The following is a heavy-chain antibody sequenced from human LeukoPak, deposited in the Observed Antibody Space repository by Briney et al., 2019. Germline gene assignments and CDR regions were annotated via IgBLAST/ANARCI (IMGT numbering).Heavy chain of an antibody. CDR3: AKGEARGSGSYYRFGY. J-gene: IGHJ4*02. CDR2: ISGSGGST. V-gene: IGHV3-23*01. CDR1: GFTFSSYA. D-gene: IGHD1-26*01. Sequence: GGSLRLSCAASGFTFSSYAMSWVRQAPGKGLEWVSAISGSGGSTYYADSVKGRFTISRDNSKNTLYLRMNSLRAEDTAVYYCAKGEARGSGSYYRFGYWGQGTLVTVSS.